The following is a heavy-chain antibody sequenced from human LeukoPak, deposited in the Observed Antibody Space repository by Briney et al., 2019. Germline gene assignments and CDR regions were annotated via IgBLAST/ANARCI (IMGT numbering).Heavy chain of an antibody. CDR2: IIPIFGTA. D-gene: IGHD5-18*01. V-gene: IGHV1-69*13. CDR3: ARDQGYRYGYGDFDY. Sequence: SVKVSFKASGGTFRSYAISWVRQAPGQGLERMGGIIPIFGTANYAQKFQGRVTITADESTSTAYMELSSLRSEDTAVYYCARDQGYRYGYGDFDYWGQGTLVTVSS. CDR1: GGTFRSYA. J-gene: IGHJ4*02.